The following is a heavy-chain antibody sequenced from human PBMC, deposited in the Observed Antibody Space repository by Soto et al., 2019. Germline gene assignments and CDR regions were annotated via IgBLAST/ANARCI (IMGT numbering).Heavy chain of an antibody. Sequence: KSSETLSLTCAVYGGSFSSYHWSWIRQTPGKGLEWIGEINHLTTTNYNPSLKSRVIISLDAPKNQFSLKLSSVTAADTAVYYCARGYDTALAPIFWGQGILVTVSS. D-gene: IGHD5-18*01. V-gene: IGHV4-34*01. CDR3: ARGYDTALAPIF. CDR2: INHLTTT. J-gene: IGHJ4*02. CDR1: GGSFSSYH.